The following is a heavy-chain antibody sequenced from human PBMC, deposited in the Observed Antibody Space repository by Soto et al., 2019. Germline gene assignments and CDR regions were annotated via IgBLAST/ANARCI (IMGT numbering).Heavy chain of an antibody. V-gene: IGHV3-30*18. CDR2: ISCDGSNK. Sequence: QVQLVESGGGVVQPGRSLRLSCAASGFTFSSYGMHWVRQAPGKGLEWVAVISCDGSNKYYADSVKGRFTISRDNSKNTLYLQMNSLRAEDTAVYYCAKDLDTEGIDYGGQGTMVTVSS. J-gene: IGHJ4*02. CDR3: AKDLDTEGIDY. D-gene: IGHD5-18*01. CDR1: GFTFSSYG.